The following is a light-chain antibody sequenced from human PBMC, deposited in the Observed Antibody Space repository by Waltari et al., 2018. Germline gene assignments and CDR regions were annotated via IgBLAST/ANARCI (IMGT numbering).Light chain of an antibody. V-gene: IGKV4-1*01. CDR2: WAS. J-gene: IGKJ1*01. Sequence: DIVMTQSPDSLAVSLGERATINCKSIQSVLYSSNKKNYLAWYQQKPGQPPKLLIYWASTREAVVPHPLSGSGSGTDFTLTIRRLQAEDVAVYYCQQYYSTPPTFGQGPKVEIK. CDR3: QQYYSTPPT. CDR1: QSVLYSSNKKNY.